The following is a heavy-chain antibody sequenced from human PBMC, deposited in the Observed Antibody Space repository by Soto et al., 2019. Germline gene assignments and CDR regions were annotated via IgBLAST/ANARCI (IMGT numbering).Heavy chain of an antibody. Sequence: SLRLSCAAFGFTFDGYAMDWVRPGPGKGLEWVSGISWNSGSIGYADSVKGRFTISRDNAKNSLYLQMNSLRAEDTALYYCAKDRRSSSWYYFDYWGQGTLVTVSS. D-gene: IGHD6-13*01. CDR3: AKDRRSSSWYYFDY. V-gene: IGHV3-9*01. J-gene: IGHJ4*02. CDR1: GFTFDGYA. CDR2: ISWNSGSI.